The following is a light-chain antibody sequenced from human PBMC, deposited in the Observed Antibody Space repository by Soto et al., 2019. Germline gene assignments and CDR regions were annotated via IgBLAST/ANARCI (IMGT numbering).Light chain of an antibody. CDR3: SSYTSTNFVI. CDR1: SSDIGDYKY. J-gene: IGLJ2*01. V-gene: IGLV2-14*03. Sequence: QSALTQPASVSGSPGQTITISCTGTSSDIGDYKYVSWYKQHPGKAPKLMIYDVSNRPSGVSDRFSGSKSGNTASLTISGLQDEDEADYYCSSYTSTNFVIFGGGTKLTVL. CDR2: DVS.